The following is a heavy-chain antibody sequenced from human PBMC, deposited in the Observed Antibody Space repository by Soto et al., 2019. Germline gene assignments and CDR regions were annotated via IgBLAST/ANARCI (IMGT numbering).Heavy chain of an antibody. CDR2: IVVGSGNT. D-gene: IGHD6-13*01. CDR1: GFTFTSSA. V-gene: IGHV1-58*01. Sequence: GASVKVSCKASGFTFTSSAVQWVRQARGQRLEWIGWIVVGSGNTNYAQKFQERVTITRDMSTSTAYMELSSLRSEDTAVYYCAADSVAAAGTRLYYYYYGMDAWGQGTTVTVSS. J-gene: IGHJ6*02. CDR3: AADSVAAAGTRLYYYYYGMDA.